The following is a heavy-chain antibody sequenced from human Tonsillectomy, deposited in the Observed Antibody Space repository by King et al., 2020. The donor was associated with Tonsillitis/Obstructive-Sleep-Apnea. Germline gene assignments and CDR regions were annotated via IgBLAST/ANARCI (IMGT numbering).Heavy chain of an antibody. CDR1: GFTFDDYA. J-gene: IGHJ4*02. CDR2: ISWNGGTI. D-gene: IGHD2-2*01. V-gene: IGHV3-9*01. CDR3: AKVEREYCSTTSCQFDY. Sequence: VQLVESGGGLVQPGRSLRLSCAASGFTFDDYAMHWVRQPPGKGLEWVSGISWNGGTIIYAASVKGRFTISRDNAKNSLYLQMNSLGPEDTAFYYCAKVEREYCSTTSCQFDYWGQGTLVTVSS.